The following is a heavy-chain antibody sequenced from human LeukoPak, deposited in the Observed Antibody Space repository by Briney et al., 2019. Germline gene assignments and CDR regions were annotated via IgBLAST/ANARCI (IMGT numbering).Heavy chain of an antibody. CDR3: ARTLYYYDSSGYWLGYYYMDV. D-gene: IGHD3-22*01. Sequence: PSETLSLTCAVYGGSFSYYYWSWVRQPPGKGLEWIGEINRSENTNYNPSLKSRVTISVDTSKNQFSLKLSSVTAADTAVYYCARTLYYYDSSGYWLGYYYMDVWGKGTTVTISS. J-gene: IGHJ6*03. CDR2: INRSENT. V-gene: IGHV4-34*01. CDR1: GGSFSYYY.